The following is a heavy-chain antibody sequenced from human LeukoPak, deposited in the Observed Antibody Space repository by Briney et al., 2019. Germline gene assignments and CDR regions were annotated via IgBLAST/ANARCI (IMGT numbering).Heavy chain of an antibody. D-gene: IGHD2-21*02. J-gene: IGHJ1*01. CDR3: ARGRYCGGDCYSGRFQH. CDR2: INYSGST. V-gene: IGHV4-34*01. CDR1: GGSFSGYY. Sequence: SETLSLTCAVYGGSFSGYYWSWIRQPPGKGLEWIGEINYSGSTNSNPSLKSRVTISVDTSKNQFSLKLRSVTAADTAVYYCARGRYCGGDCYSGRFQHWGQGTLVTVSS.